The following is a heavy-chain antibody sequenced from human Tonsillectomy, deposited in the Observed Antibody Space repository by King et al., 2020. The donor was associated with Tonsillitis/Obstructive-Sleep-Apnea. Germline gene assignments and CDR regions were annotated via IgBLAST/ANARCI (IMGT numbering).Heavy chain of an antibody. V-gene: IGHV1-2*02. Sequence: QLVQSGAEVKKPGASVKVSCKASGYTFTGYNIHWVRQAPGQGLEWMGWINPNSGGTNYVQKFQGRVTMTRDTSISTAYMELSRLTCDDTAVYSCAIAYSSGESCDSRLDYWGQGTLVAVSS. CDR3: AIAYSSGESCDSRLDY. CDR1: GYTFTGYN. D-gene: IGHD2-15*01. CDR2: INPNSGGT. J-gene: IGHJ4*02.